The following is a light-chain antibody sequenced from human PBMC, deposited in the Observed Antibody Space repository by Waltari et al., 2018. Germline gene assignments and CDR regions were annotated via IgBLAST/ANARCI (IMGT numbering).Light chain of an antibody. V-gene: IGKV3-11*01. J-gene: IGKJ4*01. CDR3: QQRNDWPLT. CDR1: QSASKY. CDR2: DAS. Sequence: EIVLTHSPATLSLSPGERATLSCRASQSASKYVAWYQQRPGQAPRLLIYDASNRATGVPYRFDAFGSVTDFTLTISSLEPEDFAVYYCQQRNDWPLTFGGGTRVEIK.